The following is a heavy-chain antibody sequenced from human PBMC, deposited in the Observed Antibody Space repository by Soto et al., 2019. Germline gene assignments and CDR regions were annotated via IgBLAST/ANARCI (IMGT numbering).Heavy chain of an antibody. D-gene: IGHD3-22*01. CDR1: GGTFSSYA. V-gene: IGHV1-69*01. CDR3: ARGVHYDTSGYYYFY. Sequence: QAQLVQSGAEVKKPGSSVKVSCKASGGTFSSYAIDWVRQAPGQGFEWMGGIIPIFGTANYAQKFQGRITITADESTSTAYMELRSLRSEDTAMYYCARGVHYDTSGYYYFYCGQGTLVTVSS. J-gene: IGHJ4*02. CDR2: IIPIFGTA.